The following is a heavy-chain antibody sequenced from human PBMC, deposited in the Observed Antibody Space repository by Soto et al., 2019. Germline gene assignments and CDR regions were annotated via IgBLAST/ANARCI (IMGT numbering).Heavy chain of an antibody. CDR3: AGEGIVVVPAAIPGNWFDP. D-gene: IGHD2-2*01. Sequence: PGGSLRLSCAASGFTFSSYSMNWFRQAPGKGLEWVSSISSSSSYIYYADSVKGRFTISRDNAKNSLYLQMNSLRAEDTAVYYCAGEGIVVVPAAIPGNWFDPWGQGTLVTVSS. J-gene: IGHJ5*02. CDR2: ISSSSSYI. CDR1: GFTFSSYS. V-gene: IGHV3-21*01.